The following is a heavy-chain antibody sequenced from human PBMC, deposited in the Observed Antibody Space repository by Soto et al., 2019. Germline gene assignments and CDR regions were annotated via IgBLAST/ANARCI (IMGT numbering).Heavy chain of an antibody. Sequence: GGSLRLSCAASGFTFTTFGMHWVRQAPGKGLEWVAVISYDAGNRYYADSVRGRFTISRDNSKNTVYLQMDSLRPEDTAVYYCARVGSSSSFRSEHKFYYYYAMDVWGQGTTVTVYS. CDR3: ARVGSSSSFRSEHKFYYYYAMDV. CDR1: GFTFTTFG. V-gene: IGHV3-30*03. CDR2: ISYDAGNR. J-gene: IGHJ6*02. D-gene: IGHD6-6*01.